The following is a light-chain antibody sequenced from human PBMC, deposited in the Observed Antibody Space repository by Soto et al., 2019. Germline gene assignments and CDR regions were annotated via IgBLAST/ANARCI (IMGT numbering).Light chain of an antibody. J-gene: IGKJ3*01. V-gene: IGKV3-20*01. CDR3: QQFGSSPGFT. Sequence: EIVLTQSPGTLSLSPGERATLSCRASQNINSRYLAWYQQKPGQAPRLLIYGTYSRATGIPDRFSGSGSETDFTLTISRLVPEDFAVYYCQQFGSSPGFTFGPGTKVDIK. CDR1: QNINSRY. CDR2: GTY.